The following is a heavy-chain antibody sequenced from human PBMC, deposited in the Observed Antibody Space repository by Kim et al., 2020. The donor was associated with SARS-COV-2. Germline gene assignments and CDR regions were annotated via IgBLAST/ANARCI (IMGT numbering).Heavy chain of an antibody. J-gene: IGHJ4*02. V-gene: IGHV3-11*06. CDR3: ARTANYYDSSGQNSVPEGFFDY. CDR1: GFTFSDYY. CDR2: ISSSSSYT. D-gene: IGHD3-22*01. Sequence: GGSLRLSCAASGFTFSDYYMSWIRQAPGKGLEWVSYISSSSSYTNYADSVKGRFTISRDNAKNSLYLQMNSLRAEDTAVYYCARTANYYDSSGQNSVPEGFFDYWGQGTLVTVSS.